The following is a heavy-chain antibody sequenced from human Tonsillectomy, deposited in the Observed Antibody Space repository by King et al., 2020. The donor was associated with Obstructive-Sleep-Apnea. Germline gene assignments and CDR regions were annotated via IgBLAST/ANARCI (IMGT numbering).Heavy chain of an antibody. CDR3: ARVTWRPNYYGLDV. CDR1: GGSISSTNW. V-gene: IGHV4-4*02. CDR2: IYHSGNT. J-gene: IGHJ6*02. D-gene: IGHD5-24*01. Sequence: QLQESGPGLVKPSGTLSLTCAVSGGSISSTNWWNWVRQPPGKGLEWIGEIYHSGNTNYNPSLKSRVPISVEKSKNQFSLNLNPVTAADTAVYYCARVTWRPNYYGLDVWGQGTTVTVSS.